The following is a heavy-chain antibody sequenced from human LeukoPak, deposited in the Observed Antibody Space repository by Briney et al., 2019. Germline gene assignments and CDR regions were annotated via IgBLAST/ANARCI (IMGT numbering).Heavy chain of an antibody. CDR2: ISGSGGST. J-gene: IGHJ5*02. CDR1: GCSFSSYA. D-gene: IGHD2-8*01. Sequence: PGGSLRLSCAASGCSFSSYAMSWVRQAPGKGLEWVSAISGSGGSTYYADSVKGRFTISRDNSKNTLYLQMNSLLAAATALYYCARIVPRTLNWFDPWGQGTLVTVSS. V-gene: IGHV3-23*01. CDR3: ARIVPRTLNWFDP.